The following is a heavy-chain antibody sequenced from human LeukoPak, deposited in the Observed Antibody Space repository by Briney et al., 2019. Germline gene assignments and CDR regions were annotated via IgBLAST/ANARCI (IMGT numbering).Heavy chain of an antibody. CDR2: IRGGGEK. D-gene: IGHD1-1*01. J-gene: IGHJ4*02. Sequence: GGSLRLSCAASGFSFSNYAMSWVRQAPARGPELVSSIRGGGEKFYADYVEGRFTLSRDDSRNTVYLQLNNLRVDDTAIYYCAKANWVSNADAVWWGQGTQVTVSS. V-gene: IGHV3-23*01. CDR1: GFSFSNYA. CDR3: AKANWVSNADAVW.